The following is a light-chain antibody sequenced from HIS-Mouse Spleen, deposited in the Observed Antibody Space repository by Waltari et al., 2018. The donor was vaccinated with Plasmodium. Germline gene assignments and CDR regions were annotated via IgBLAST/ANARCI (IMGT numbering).Light chain of an antibody. Sequence: IQLTQSPSSLSASVGDRVTITCRASQGISSALALYHQKPGTAPKLLIYDASSLEIGVPSRFSGSGSGTDFTLTISSLQPEDFATYYCHQFNSYPLTFGGGTKVEIK. CDR2: DAS. CDR1: QGISSA. J-gene: IGKJ4*01. CDR3: HQFNSYPLT. V-gene: IGKV1-13*02.